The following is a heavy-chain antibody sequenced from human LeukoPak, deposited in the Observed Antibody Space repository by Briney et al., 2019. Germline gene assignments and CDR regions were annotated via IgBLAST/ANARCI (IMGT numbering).Heavy chain of an antibody. CDR3: ARGYYYGSGSYPYGMDV. CDR2: IYYSGST. J-gene: IGHJ6*02. CDR1: GGSISSSSYY. Sequence: SETLSLTCTVSGGSISSSSYYWGWIRQPPGKGLEWIGSIYYSGSTYYNPSLKSRVTISVDTSKNQFSLKLSSVTAADTAVYYCARGYYYGSGSYPYGMDVWGQGTTVTVSS. D-gene: IGHD3-10*01. V-gene: IGHV4-39*07.